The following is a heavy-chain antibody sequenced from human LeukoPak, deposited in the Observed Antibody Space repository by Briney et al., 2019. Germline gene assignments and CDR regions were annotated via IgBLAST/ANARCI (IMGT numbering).Heavy chain of an antibody. CDR1: GYTFTSYG. Sequence: ASVKVSCKASGYTFTSYGISWVRQAPGQGLEWMGWISAYNGNTNYAQKLQGRVTMTTDTSTSTAYIELRSLRSDDTAVYYCARTIEATVVALRAFDIWGQGTMVTVSS. V-gene: IGHV1-18*01. D-gene: IGHD4-23*01. CDR2: ISAYNGNT. J-gene: IGHJ3*02. CDR3: ARTIEATVVALRAFDI.